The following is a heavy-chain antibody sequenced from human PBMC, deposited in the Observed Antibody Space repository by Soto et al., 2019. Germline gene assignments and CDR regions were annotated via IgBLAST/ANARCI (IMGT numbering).Heavy chain of an antibody. CDR3: ARDQTYNNWPKWFDP. D-gene: IGHD1-1*01. Sequence: SQTLSLTCAISGDSVSSDSVAWNWIRQPPSRGLEWLGRTYYRSKWYNDYAVSVKSRITINSDTSKNQFSLHLNSVTPEDTAVYYCARDQTYNNWPKWFDPWGQGTLVTVSS. CDR2: TYYRSKWYN. V-gene: IGHV6-1*01. J-gene: IGHJ5*02. CDR1: GDSVSSDSVA.